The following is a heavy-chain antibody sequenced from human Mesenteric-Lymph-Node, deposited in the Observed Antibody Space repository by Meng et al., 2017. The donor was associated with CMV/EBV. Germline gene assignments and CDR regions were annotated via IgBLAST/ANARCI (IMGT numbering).Heavy chain of an antibody. Sequence: SETLSLTCTVSGGSVSSGGYYWSWLRQPPGKGLEWIGNIYYSGRTNYSPSLESRVTMSVDTSENQFSLKLRSLTAVDTAIYYCARVQNGGYDHYYFDFWGQGTLVTVSS. D-gene: IGHD5-12*01. CDR2: IYYSGRT. CDR3: ARVQNGGYDHYYFDF. V-gene: IGHV4-61*08. J-gene: IGHJ4*02. CDR1: GGSVSSGGYY.